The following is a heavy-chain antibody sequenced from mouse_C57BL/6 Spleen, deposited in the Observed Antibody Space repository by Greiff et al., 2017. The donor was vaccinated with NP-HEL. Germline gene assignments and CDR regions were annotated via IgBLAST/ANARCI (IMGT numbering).Heavy chain of an antibody. CDR2: INPGSGGT. V-gene: IGHV1-54*01. Sequence: QVQLQQSGAELVRPGTSVKVSCKASGYAFTNYLIEWVKQRPGQGLEWIGVINPGSGGTNYNEKFKGKATLTADKSSSTAYMQLSSLISEDSAVYFCAKMGSYDWYFDVWGTGTTVTVSS. D-gene: IGHD1-1*01. CDR3: AKMGSYDWYFDV. J-gene: IGHJ1*03. CDR1: GYAFTNYL.